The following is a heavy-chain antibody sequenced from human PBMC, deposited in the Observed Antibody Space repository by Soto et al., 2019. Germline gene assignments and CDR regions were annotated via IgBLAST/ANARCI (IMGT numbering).Heavy chain of an antibody. J-gene: IGHJ4*02. V-gene: IGHV4-59*01. CDR3: ARGVDRQWADY. CDR1: GGSLNAYF. CDR2: TYYSGST. D-gene: IGHD6-19*01. Sequence: PSETLSLTCTVSGGSLNAYFWTWIRQPPGKGLEWIGYTYYSGSTNYNPSLKSRVSISLHTSKNQFSLKLSSVTAADTAVYYCARGVDRQWADYWGQGTLVTVSS.